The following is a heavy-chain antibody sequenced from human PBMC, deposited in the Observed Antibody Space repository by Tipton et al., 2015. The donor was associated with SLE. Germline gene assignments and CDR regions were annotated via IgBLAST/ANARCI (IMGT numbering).Heavy chain of an antibody. CDR2: IYASGST. CDR1: GGSISSGSYP. D-gene: IGHD3-3*01. CDR3: ARHYNLFSAFDS. Sequence: TLSLTCTVSGGSISSGSYPWSWIRKPAGKGLEWIGYIYASGSTNYNPSLKSRVTISVDTSKNQVSLRLTSVTAADTAVYTCARHYNLFSAFDSWGQGTLVTVSS. J-gene: IGHJ4*02. V-gene: IGHV4-61*10.